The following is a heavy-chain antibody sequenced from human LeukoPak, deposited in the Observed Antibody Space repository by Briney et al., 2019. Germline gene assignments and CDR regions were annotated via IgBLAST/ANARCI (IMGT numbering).Heavy chain of an antibody. D-gene: IGHD6-19*01. CDR3: ARGGMYSSYSY. CDR2: INHSGST. Sequence: SETPSLTCAVYGGSFSGYYWSWIRQPPGKGLEWIGEINHSGSTNYNPPLKSRVTISVDTSKNQFSLKLSSVTAADTAVYYCARGGMYSSYSYWGQGTLVTVSS. CDR1: GGSFSGYY. J-gene: IGHJ4*02. V-gene: IGHV4-34*01.